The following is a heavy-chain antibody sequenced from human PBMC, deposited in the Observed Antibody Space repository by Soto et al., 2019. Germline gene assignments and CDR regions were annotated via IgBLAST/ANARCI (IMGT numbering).Heavy chain of an antibody. CDR3: ARDRAGAFGSAYGMDV. Sequence: GSLRLSCAASGFTFSSYWMSWVRQAPGKGLEWVANIKQDGSEKYYVDSVKGRFTISRDNAKNSLYLQMNSLRAEDTAVYYCARDRAGAFGSAYGMDVWGQGTTVTVSS. D-gene: IGHD3-10*01. V-gene: IGHV3-7*03. J-gene: IGHJ6*02. CDR2: IKQDGSEK. CDR1: GFTFSSYW.